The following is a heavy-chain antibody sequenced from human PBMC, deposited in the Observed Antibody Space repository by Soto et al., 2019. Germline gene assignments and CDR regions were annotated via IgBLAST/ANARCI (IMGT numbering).Heavy chain of an antibody. V-gene: IGHV3-23*01. Sequence: SLRLSCAASGFTFSSYAMSWVRQAPGKGLEWVSGISGSGGSTYYADSVKGRFTISRDDSKNTLYLQMNSLRAEDTAIFYCARDPFGYYVNYFDNWGQGTLVTVSS. D-gene: IGHD1-26*01. CDR1: GFTFSSYA. J-gene: IGHJ4*02. CDR2: ISGSGGST. CDR3: ARDPFGYYVNYFDN.